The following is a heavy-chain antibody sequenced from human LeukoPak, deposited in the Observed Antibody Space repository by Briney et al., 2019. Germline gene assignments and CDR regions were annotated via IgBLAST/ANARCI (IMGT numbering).Heavy chain of an antibody. CDR1: GFMISSYA. CDR2: ISGSGGST. J-gene: IGHJ5*02. D-gene: IGHD2-2*01. V-gene: IGHV3-23*01. Sequence: GGSLRLSRGASGFMISSYALIWVRQAPGKGLEWVSAISGSGGSTYYADSVKGRFTISRDNSKNTLYLQMNSLRAEDTAVYYCAKDFHRVVVPAAPWDNWFDPWGQGTLVTVPS. CDR3: AKDFHRVVVPAAPWDNWFDP.